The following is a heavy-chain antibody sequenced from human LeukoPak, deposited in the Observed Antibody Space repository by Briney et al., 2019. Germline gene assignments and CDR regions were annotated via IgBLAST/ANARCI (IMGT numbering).Heavy chain of an antibody. Sequence: SETLSLTCTVSGGSISSYYWSWIRQPPGKGLEWIGYIYYSGSTNYNPSLKSRVTISVDTSKNQFSLKLSSVTAADTALYYCARDGEKYSSSPFDYWGQGTLVTVSS. CDR3: ARDGEKYSSSPFDY. V-gene: IGHV4-59*01. CDR1: GGSISSYY. D-gene: IGHD6-6*01. J-gene: IGHJ4*02. CDR2: IYYSGST.